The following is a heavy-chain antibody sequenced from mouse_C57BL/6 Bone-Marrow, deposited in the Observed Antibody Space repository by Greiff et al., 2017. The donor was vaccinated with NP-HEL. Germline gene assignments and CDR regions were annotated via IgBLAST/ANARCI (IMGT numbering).Heavy chain of an antibody. D-gene: IGHD1-1*01. CDR1: GYAFSSYW. Sequence: LKQSGASVKISCKASGYAFSSYWMNWVKQRPGKGLEWIGQIYPGDGDTNYNGKFKGKATLTADKSSSTAYMQLSSLTSEDSAVYFCAREVVAPDYWGQGTTLTVSS. V-gene: IGHV1-80*01. CDR3: AREVVAPDY. J-gene: IGHJ2*01. CDR2: IYPGDGDT.